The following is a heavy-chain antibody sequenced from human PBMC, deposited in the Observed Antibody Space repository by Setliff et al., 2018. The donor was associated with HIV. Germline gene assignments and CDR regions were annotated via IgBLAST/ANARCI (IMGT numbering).Heavy chain of an antibody. D-gene: IGHD3-3*01. CDR1: GYTFTSYD. V-gene: IGHV1-8*01. J-gene: IGHJ4*02. CDR3: AVLHPLYYNFWSGSNYFDY. Sequence: ASVKVSCKASGYTFTSYDINWVRQATGQGLEWMGWMNPNSGNTGYAQKFQGRVTMTRNTSISTAYMELSSLRSEDTAVYYCAVLHPLYYNFWSGSNYFDYWGQGTLVTVSS. CDR2: MNPNSGNT.